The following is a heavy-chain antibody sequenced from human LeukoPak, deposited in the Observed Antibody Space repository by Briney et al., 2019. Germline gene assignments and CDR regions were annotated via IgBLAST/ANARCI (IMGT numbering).Heavy chain of an antibody. CDR2: LYYSGST. V-gene: IGHV4-39*01. CDR1: GGSFSSSSYY. J-gene: IGHJ3*02. Sequence: PSETLSLTCTVSGGSFSSSSYYWGWIRQPPGTGLEWIVSLYYSGSTYCNPSLKSRVTISVDTSKNQFSLKLNSVTAADTAIYFCARYFDHDAFDIWGQGTMVTVSS. CDR3: ARYFDHDAFDI. D-gene: IGHD3-9*01.